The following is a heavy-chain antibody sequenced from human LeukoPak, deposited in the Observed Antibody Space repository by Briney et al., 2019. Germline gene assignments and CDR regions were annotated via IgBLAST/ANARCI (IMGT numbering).Heavy chain of an antibody. J-gene: IGHJ3*02. Sequence: SETLSLTCTVSGVSISSSSYYWGWIRQPPGKGLEWIGSIYYSGSTYYNPSLKSRVTISVDTSKNQFSLKLSSVTAADTAVYYCARDGYSSSWLVAFDIWGQGTMVTVSS. D-gene: IGHD6-13*01. CDR1: GVSISSSSYY. CDR2: IYYSGST. V-gene: IGHV4-39*07. CDR3: ARDGYSSSWLVAFDI.